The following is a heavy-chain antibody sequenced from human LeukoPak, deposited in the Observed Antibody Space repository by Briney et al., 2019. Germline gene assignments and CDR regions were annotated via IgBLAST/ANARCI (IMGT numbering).Heavy chain of an antibody. J-gene: IGHJ4*02. CDR3: AKDVKSDGVWDIDH. V-gene: IGHV3-23*01. CDR1: GFTFRAYT. D-gene: IGHD3-16*01. CDR2: IYESGEGQT. Sequence: GGSLRLSCAASGFTFRAYTMNWVRQAPGKGLEWVSGIYESGEGQTFYADSVRGRFTISRDDSRNLVFLHMDNLRVEDTALYYCAKDVKSDGVWDIDHWGQGTLVTVSS.